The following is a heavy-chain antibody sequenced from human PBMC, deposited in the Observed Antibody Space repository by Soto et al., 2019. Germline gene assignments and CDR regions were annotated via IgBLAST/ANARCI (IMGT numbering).Heavy chain of an antibody. CDR1: GFTFSNAW. CDR2: IKSKTDDGTT. V-gene: IGHV3-15*01. CDR3: TADSNSWAYYYYYGMDA. D-gene: IGHD1-26*01. Sequence: XGSLTLSSAVSGFTFSNAWMTWVRQAPGKGLEWVGRIKSKTDDGTTDYAAPVKGRFTISRDDSRNTLYLQMNSLKTEDTAVYYCTADSNSWAYYYYYGMDAWGQGTTVTVSS. J-gene: IGHJ6*02.